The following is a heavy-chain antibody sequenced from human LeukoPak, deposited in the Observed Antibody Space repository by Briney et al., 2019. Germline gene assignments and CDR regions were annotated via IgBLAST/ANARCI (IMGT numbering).Heavy chain of an antibody. CDR2: ISAYNGNT. CDR1: GYNFIHYT. V-gene: IGHV1-18*01. Sequence: GASVKVSCKTSGYNFIHYTVTWVRQAPGQGLEWMGWISAYNGNTNYAQKLQGRVTMTTDTSTSTAYMELRSLRSDDTAVYYCARDSYYDSSGYSRPFVDYWGQGTLVTVSS. J-gene: IGHJ4*02. D-gene: IGHD3-22*01. CDR3: ARDSYYDSSGYSRPFVDY.